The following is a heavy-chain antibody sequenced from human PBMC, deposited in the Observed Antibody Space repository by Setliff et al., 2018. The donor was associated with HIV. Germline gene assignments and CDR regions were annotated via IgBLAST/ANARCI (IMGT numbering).Heavy chain of an antibody. Sequence: SETLSLTCTVSGGSIRTGNYYWSWVRQYPGKGLEWIGYISYSGRNSYNPSLRSRVTISLDTSKNQFSLKLSSVSAADTAVYYCAREVLLVAASGVGAFDMWGQGTVVTVSS. CDR2: ISYSGRN. J-gene: IGHJ3*02. CDR3: AREVLLVAASGVGAFDM. D-gene: IGHD2-15*01. V-gene: IGHV4-31*03. CDR1: GGSIRTGNYY.